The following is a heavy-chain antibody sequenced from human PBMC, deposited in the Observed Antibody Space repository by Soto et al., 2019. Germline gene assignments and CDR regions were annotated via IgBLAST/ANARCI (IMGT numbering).Heavy chain of an antibody. CDR1: GYSFTSHW. CDR2: IDPSDSYT. CDR3: ARGDTALSYWYFDL. Sequence: EVQLVQSGAEVKKPGESLRISCKGSGYSFTSHWISWVRQMPGKGLEWMGRIDPSDSYTSYSPSFQGHDTISADRSISTVYLLWSSLKASDTAMYYCARGDTALSYWYFDLWGRGTLVTVSS. D-gene: IGHD5-18*01. V-gene: IGHV5-10-1*01. J-gene: IGHJ2*01.